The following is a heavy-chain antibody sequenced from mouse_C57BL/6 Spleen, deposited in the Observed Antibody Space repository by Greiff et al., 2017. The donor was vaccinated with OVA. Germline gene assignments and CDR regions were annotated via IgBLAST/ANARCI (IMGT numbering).Heavy chain of an antibody. V-gene: IGHV1-82*01. CDR1: GYAFSSSW. Sequence: QVQLQQSGPELVKPGASVKISCKASGYAFSSSWMNWVKQRPGKGLEWIGRIYPGDGDTNYNGKFKGKATLTADKSSSTAYMQLSSLTSEDSAVYFFARLGGGDYFDYWGQGTTLTVSS. CDR3: ARLGGGDYFDY. CDR2: IYPGDGDT. J-gene: IGHJ2*01.